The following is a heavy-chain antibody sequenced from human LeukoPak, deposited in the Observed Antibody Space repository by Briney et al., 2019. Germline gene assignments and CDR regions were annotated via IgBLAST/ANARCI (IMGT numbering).Heavy chain of an antibody. CDR1: GFTFSSYW. CDR3: ARGGDFWSGYYIYYYYYYGMDV. CDR2: IKQDGSEK. V-gene: IGHV3-7*03. J-gene: IGHJ6*02. Sequence: GGSLRLSCAASGFTFSSYWMSWVRQAPGKGLEWVANIKQDGSEKYYVDSVKGRFTISRDNAKNSLYLQMNSLRAEDTAVYYCARGGDFWSGYYIYYYYYYGMDVWGQGTTVTVSS. D-gene: IGHD3-3*01.